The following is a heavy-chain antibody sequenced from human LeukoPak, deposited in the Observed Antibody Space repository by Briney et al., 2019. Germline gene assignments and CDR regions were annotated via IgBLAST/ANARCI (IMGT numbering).Heavy chain of an antibody. J-gene: IGHJ6*01. CDR3: ARDDAFRGVAMDV. CDR2: LNTDGSST. D-gene: IGHD3-16*01. Sequence: GGSLRLSCAASLFTFSGYWMHLVRHVPGKGLVCVSRLNTDGSSTSYADSVKGRFTISRDKAKNTLYLQMNSLRAEDTGVYYCARDDAFRGVAMDVWGQGTTVTV. CDR1: LFTFSGYW. V-gene: IGHV3-74*01.